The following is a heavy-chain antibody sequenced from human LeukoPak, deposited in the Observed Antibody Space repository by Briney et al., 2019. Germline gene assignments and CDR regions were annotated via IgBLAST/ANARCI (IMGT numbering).Heavy chain of an antibody. D-gene: IGHD6-6*01. Sequence: CGWSRKPKRKGLEWIGAIYSTGSTGYKPSLKSRVTISVDMSQNLFSLELASVTAADTAVYHCARHGGSSSLYTWFGPWGQGTLVSVSS. J-gene: IGHJ5*02. V-gene: IGHV4-59*08. CDR2: IYSTGST. CDR3: ARHGGSSSLYTWFGP.